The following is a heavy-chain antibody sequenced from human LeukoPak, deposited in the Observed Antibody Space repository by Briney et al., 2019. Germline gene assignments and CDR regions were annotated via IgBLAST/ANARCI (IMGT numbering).Heavy chain of an antibody. Sequence: GGSLRHSCVVSGFTLCSFLMCGVRQAPGKGLEWVANIKQDGSEKYYVDSVKGRFTMSRDNAKNSLYLQMNSLRAEDTAVYYCARGQGELRDGGSYFEYWGQGALVTVSS. D-gene: IGHD1-26*01. CDR1: GFTLCSFL. CDR2: IKQDGSEK. CDR3: ARGQGELRDGGSYFEY. J-gene: IGHJ4*02. V-gene: IGHV3-7*01.